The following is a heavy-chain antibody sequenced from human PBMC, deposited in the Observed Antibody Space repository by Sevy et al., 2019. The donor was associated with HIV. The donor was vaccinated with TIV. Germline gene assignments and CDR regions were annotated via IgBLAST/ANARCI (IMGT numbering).Heavy chain of an antibody. CDR1: GDSVSRNSAA. V-gene: IGHV6-1*01. CDR2: KYYRYKWYQ. Sequence: SQTLSLTRAISGDSVSRNSAAWNWIRQSPSRGLEWLGRKYYRYKWYQEYAVSGKSRININPDTSKNQFSLQGNSVTPEDTAVYYCARGSSGVDIWGQGTMVTVSS. J-gene: IGHJ3*02. CDR3: ARGSSGVDI. D-gene: IGHD1-26*01.